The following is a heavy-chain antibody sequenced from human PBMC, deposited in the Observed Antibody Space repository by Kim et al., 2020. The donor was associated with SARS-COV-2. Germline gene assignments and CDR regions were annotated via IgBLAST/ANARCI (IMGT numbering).Heavy chain of an antibody. CDR3: ARQGYGGNSPFDY. CDR1: GGSISSSSYY. V-gene: IGHV4-39*01. CDR2: NSGSGST. D-gene: IGHD2-21*02. J-gene: IGHJ4*02. Sequence: SETLSLTCTVSGGSISSSSYYWVWIRQPPGLELVWIVCNSGSGSTNYNPSLQSPVTISVDTSKNHFSLRLSSVAAADTAVYSCARQGYGGNSPFDYCGQG.